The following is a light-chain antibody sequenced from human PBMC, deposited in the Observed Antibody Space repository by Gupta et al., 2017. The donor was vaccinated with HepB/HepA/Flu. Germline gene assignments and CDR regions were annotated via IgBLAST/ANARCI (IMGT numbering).Light chain of an antibody. CDR1: QSINIY. CDR3: QQSYNTPYN. J-gene: IGKJ2*01. CDR2: AAS. Sequence: DIQMTQSPSSLSASIGDRITITCRASQSINIYLHWYQQTPGNAPKLLIYAASTLQTGVPSRFSGSGSGTDFTLTISSLQPEDFATYYCQQSYNTPYNFGQGTKLAVK. V-gene: IGKV1-39*01.